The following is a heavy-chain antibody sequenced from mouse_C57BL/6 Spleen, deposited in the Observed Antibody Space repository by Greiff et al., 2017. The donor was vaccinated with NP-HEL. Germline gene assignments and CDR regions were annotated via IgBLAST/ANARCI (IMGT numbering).Heavy chain of an antibody. Sequence: QVQLQQSGAELARPGASVKLSCKASGYTFTSYGISWVKQRTGQGLEWIGEIYPRSGNTYYNEKFKGKATLTADKSSSTAYMELRSLTSEDSAVYFCASWGYYGSSYGYWGQGTTLTVSS. CDR1: GYTFTSYG. CDR3: ASWGYYGSSYGY. J-gene: IGHJ2*01. CDR2: IYPRSGNT. V-gene: IGHV1-81*01. D-gene: IGHD1-1*01.